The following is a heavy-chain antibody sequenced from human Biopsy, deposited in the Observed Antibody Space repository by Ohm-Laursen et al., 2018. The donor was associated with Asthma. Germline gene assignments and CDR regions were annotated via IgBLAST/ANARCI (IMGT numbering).Heavy chain of an antibody. V-gene: IGHV3-9*01. Sequence: LSLTCAASGFMFRSFGMHWVRQAPGKGLEWVSSISWNSGNIDYAVSVKGRFTISRDNAKNSLYLQMQSLRPEDTAFYYCAKSADYYDSTDYLDFWGRGTLVTVSS. D-gene: IGHD3-22*01. CDR2: ISWNSGNI. CDR3: AKSADYYDSTDYLDF. J-gene: IGHJ4*01. CDR1: GFMFRSFG.